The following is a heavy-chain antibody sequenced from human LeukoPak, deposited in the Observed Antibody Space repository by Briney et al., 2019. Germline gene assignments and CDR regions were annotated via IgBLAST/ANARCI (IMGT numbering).Heavy chain of an antibody. Sequence: SETLSLTCTVSGGSISSYYWSWIRQPAGKGLEWIGYIYYSGSTYYNPSLKSRVTISVDTPKNQFSLKLSSVTAADTAVYYCARDRGGYDLIDHWGQGTLVTVSS. CDR2: IYYSGST. CDR3: ARDRGGYDLIDH. D-gene: IGHD5-12*01. V-gene: IGHV4-59*06. J-gene: IGHJ4*02. CDR1: GGSISSYY.